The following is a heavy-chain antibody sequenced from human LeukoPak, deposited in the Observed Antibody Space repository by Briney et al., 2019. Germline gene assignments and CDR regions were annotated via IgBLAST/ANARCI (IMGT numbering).Heavy chain of an antibody. CDR3: AKPGGGAAMAYFDY. CDR1: GFTFSSYG. CDR2: IRYDGSNK. Sequence: GGFLRLSCAASGFTFSSYGMHWVRQAPGKGLEWVAFIRYDGSNKYYADSVKGRFTISRDNSKNTLYLQMNGLRAEDTAVYYCAKPGGGAAMAYFDYWGQGTLVTVSS. J-gene: IGHJ4*02. D-gene: IGHD5-18*01. V-gene: IGHV3-30*02.